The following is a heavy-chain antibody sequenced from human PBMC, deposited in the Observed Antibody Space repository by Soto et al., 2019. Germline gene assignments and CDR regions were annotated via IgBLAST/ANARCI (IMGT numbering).Heavy chain of an antibody. J-gene: IGHJ5*02. CDR1: GGSISSGDYY. Sequence: ASETLSLTCTVSGGSISSGDYYWSWIRQPPGKGLEWIGYIYYSGSTYYNPSLKSRVTISVDTSKNQFSLKLSSVTAADTAVYYCARAGRRLEIRWFDPWGQGTLVTVSS. CDR2: IYYSGST. V-gene: IGHV4-30-4*01. CDR3: ARAGRRLEIRWFDP. D-gene: IGHD1-7*01.